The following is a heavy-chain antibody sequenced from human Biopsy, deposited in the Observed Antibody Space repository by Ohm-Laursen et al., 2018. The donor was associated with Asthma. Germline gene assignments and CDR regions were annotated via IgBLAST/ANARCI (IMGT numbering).Heavy chain of an antibody. D-gene: IGHD5-18*01. CDR3: ASDFPKDFVRYNFQF. CDR2: HEHAEGGR. V-gene: IGHV1-24*01. CDR1: GYSLTDLS. Sequence: SVKVSCKLSGYSLTDLSMHWVRQAPGHGLEWMGGHEHAEGGRVNARRFQGRATMTEDTSTDTAYMELSSLSSDDTAVYYCASDFPKDFVRYNFQFWGQGTLVTVSS. J-gene: IGHJ4*02.